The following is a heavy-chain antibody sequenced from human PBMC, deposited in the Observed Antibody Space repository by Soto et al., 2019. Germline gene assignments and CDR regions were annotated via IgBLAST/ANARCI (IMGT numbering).Heavy chain of an antibody. V-gene: IGHV3-33*01. CDR1: GFTFSSYG. Sequence: PGGSLRLSCAASGFTFSSYGMHWVRQAPGKGLEWVAVIWYDGSSKYYADSVKGRFTISRDNSKNTLYLQMNSLRAEDTAVYYCARASYSSGWYITFYYYYGMDVWGQGTTVTVSS. D-gene: IGHD6-19*01. J-gene: IGHJ6*02. CDR3: ARASYSSGWYITFYYYYGMDV. CDR2: IWYDGSSK.